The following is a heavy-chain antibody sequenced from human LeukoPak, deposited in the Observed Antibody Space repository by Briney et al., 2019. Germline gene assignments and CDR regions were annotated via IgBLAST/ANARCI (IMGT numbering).Heavy chain of an antibody. D-gene: IGHD2-8*01. CDR1: GGSISSGGYY. CDR2: IYYSGNT. Sequence: SETLSLTCTVSGGSISSGGYYWSWIRQPPGKGLEWVGYIYYSGNTNHNPSLKSRVTISVDTSKSQFSLKLSSVTAADTAVYYCACLSSNGRRAFDIWGQGTMVTVSS. J-gene: IGHJ3*02. CDR3: ACLSSNGRRAFDI. V-gene: IGHV4-61*08.